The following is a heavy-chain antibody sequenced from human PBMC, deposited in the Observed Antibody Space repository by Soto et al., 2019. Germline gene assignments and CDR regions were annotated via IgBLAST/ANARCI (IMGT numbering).Heavy chain of an antibody. CDR1: GYTFTGYY. Sequence: SVKVSCKASGYTFTGYYMHWVRQAPGQGLEWMGWINPNSGGTNYAQKFQGRVTMTRDTSISTAYMELSRLRSDDTAVYYCARVRFLEWLPEPWGQGTLVTVSS. V-gene: IGHV1-2*02. CDR3: ARVRFLEWLPEP. CDR2: INPNSGGT. D-gene: IGHD3-3*01. J-gene: IGHJ5*02.